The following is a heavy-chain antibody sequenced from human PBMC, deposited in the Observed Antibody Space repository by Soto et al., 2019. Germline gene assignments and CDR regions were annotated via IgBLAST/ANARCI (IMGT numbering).Heavy chain of an antibody. CDR1: GYIFSTYW. J-gene: IGHJ6*02. CDR3: ARHGVYSGSYYPYDYYGMDV. Sequence: PGESLKISCKGSGYIFSTYWIGWVRQMPGKGLEWMGIIYPVDSDTRYSPSFKGQVTISADKSISTAYLQWSSLKASDTAMYYCARHGVYSGSYYPYDYYGMDVWGQGTTVTVSS. CDR2: IYPVDSDT. V-gene: IGHV5-51*01. D-gene: IGHD1-26*01.